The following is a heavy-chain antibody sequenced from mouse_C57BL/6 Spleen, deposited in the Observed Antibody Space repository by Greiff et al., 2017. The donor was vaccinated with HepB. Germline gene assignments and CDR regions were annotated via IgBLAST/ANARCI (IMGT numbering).Heavy chain of an antibody. CDR2: IYPRSGNT. V-gene: IGHV1-81*01. CDR3: ARRNGSSSFAY. CDR1: GYTFTSYG. J-gene: IGHJ3*01. D-gene: IGHD1-1*01. Sequence: QVQLQQSGAELARPGASVKLSCKASGYTFTSYGISWVKQRTGQGLEWIGEIYPRSGNTYYNEKFKGKATLTADKSSSTAYIELRSLTSEDSAVYFCARRNGSSSFAYWGQGTLVTVSA.